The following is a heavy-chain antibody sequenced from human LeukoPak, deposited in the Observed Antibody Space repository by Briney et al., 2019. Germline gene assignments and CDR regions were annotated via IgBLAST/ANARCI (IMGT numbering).Heavy chain of an antibody. CDR3: ARGGSSYCSSTSCLRTFDY. CDR1: GYTFTGYY. Sequence: ASVNVSCKAAGYTFTGYYMHWVRQAPGQGLEWMGWINPNSGGTNYAQKFQGRVTMTRDTAISTAYMELSRLRTDDTAVYYCARGGSSYCSSTSCLRTFDYWGQGTLVPVSS. CDR2: INPNSGGT. V-gene: IGHV1-2*02. D-gene: IGHD2-2*01. J-gene: IGHJ4*02.